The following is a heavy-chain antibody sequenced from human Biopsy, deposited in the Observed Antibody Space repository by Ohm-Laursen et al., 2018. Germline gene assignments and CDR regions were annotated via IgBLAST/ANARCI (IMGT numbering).Heavy chain of an antibody. CDR1: GGSISSDY. D-gene: IGHD2/OR15-2a*01. CDR2: IYYSGST. CDR3: ARATNSTGWPYYFYGMDV. Sequence: GTLSLTCTVSGGSISSDYWSWIRQTPGKGLEWIGYIYYSGSTNYNPSLKSQVTISVDTSKNQFSLRLNSVTAADTAVYYCARATNSTGWPYYFYGMDVWGQGTTVTVSS. J-gene: IGHJ6*02. V-gene: IGHV4-59*01.